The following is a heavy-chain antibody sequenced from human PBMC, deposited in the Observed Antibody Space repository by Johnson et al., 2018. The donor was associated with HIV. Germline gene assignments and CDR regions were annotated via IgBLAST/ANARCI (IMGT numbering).Heavy chain of an antibody. CDR1: GFTFSTCA. CDR3: AKDKARWELLAFDI. V-gene: IGHV3-30*04. J-gene: IGHJ3*02. D-gene: IGHD1-26*01. Sequence: QMQLVESGGGVVQPGRSLRLSCAASGFTFSTCAMHWVRQAPGKGLEWVAVISYDAITKYYADSVKGRFTISRDNYKNTLYLQMNSLRAEDTAVYHCAKDKARWELLAFDIWGQGTMVTISS. CDR2: ISYDAITK.